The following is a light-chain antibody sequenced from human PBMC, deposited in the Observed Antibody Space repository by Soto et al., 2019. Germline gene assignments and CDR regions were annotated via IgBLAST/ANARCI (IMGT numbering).Light chain of an antibody. J-gene: IGKJ2*01. V-gene: IGKV2-28*01. CDR1: QSLLHSNGYNY. CDR3: MQALQTPYT. CDR2: LGS. Sequence: DIVMIQSPLSLPVTPGEPASISCRSSQSLLHSNGYNYLDWYLQKPGQSPQLLIYLGSNRASGVPDRLSGSGSGTDFTLRISRVEAEDVGVYYCMQALQTPYTFGQGAKLEIK.